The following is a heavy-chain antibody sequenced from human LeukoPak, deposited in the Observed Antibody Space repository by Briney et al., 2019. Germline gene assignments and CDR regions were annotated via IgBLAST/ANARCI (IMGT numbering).Heavy chain of an antibody. CDR1: GFTFTSSA. CDR3: AKILLDAFDI. J-gene: IGHJ3*02. V-gene: IGHV3-23*01. CDR2: ISGSGGST. Sequence: GGSLRLSCAASGFTFTSSAMSWVRQAPGKGLEWVSVISGSGGSTYYADSVKGRFTISRDNSKNTLYLQMNSLRAEDTAVYYCAKILLDAFDIWGQGTMVTVSS. D-gene: IGHD2-15*01.